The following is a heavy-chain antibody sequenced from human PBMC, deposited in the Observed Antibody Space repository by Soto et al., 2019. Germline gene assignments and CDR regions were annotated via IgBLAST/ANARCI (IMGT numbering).Heavy chain of an antibody. CDR2: LFYGGTT. V-gene: IGHV4-39*01. D-gene: IGHD3-10*01. CDR1: GGSISGYY. CDR3: ARHRGPAPVY. Sequence: PPETLSVTCTVSGGSISGYYWTWIRQPPGKGLEWVGSLFYGGTTDYNPSLKSRLTMSLDTSKNHFSLKLRSVTAADTAVYYCARHRGPAPVYCGQRTLVIVSS. J-gene: IGHJ1*01.